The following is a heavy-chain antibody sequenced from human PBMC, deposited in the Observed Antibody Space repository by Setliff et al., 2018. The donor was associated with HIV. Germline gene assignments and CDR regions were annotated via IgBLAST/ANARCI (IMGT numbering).Heavy chain of an antibody. V-gene: IGHV1-2*02. CDR3: ARDIGITTTGKGWFEP. Sequence: ASVKVSCKASGYSFIGYYIHWVRQAPGQGLEWMGWINPNTGGTNYSQTFQGRVTLTRDTSISTAYMELTGLTSDDTAVYYCARDIGITTTGKGWFEPWGQGTQVTVS. J-gene: IGHJ5*02. CDR2: INPNTGGT. D-gene: IGHD1-1*01. CDR1: GYSFIGYY.